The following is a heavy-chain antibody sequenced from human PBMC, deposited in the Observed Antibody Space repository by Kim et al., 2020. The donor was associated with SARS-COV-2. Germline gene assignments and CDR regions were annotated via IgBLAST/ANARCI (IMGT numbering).Heavy chain of an antibody. CDR3: ARGTWGGGCWGYGSGQYNRFDP. D-gene: IGHD3-10*01. J-gene: IGHJ5*02. CDR2: INPSGGST. Sequence: ASVKVSCKASGYTFTSSHIQWVRQAPGQGLEWVGIINPSGGSTTYAQKLQGRVTMTRDTSTGTVYMELSSLRSEDTALYYCARGTWGGGCWGYGSGQYNRFDPWGQGTLVTVSS. V-gene: IGHV1-46*03. CDR1: GYTFTSSH.